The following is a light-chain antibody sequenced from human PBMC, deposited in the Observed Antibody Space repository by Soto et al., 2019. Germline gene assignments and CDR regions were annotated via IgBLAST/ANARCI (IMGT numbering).Light chain of an antibody. CDR2: GAS. CDR1: QSVSSRN. J-gene: IGKJ5*01. CDR3: QQYGSSPPIT. Sequence: EIVLTQSPGTLSLSPGERATLSCRTSQSVSSRNLAWYQQKPGQAPRLLIYGASSRATGIPDRFSGSGSGTDFTLTISRLEPEDFAVYYCQQYGSSPPITFGQGTLLEIK. V-gene: IGKV3-20*01.